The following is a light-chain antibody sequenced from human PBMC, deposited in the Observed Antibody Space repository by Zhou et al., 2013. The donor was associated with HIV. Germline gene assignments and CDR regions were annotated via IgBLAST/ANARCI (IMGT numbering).Light chain of an antibody. CDR3: QQSHITPRT. CDR2: SAS. J-gene: IGKJ3*01. CDR1: QGINTD. V-gene: IGKV1-39*01. Sequence: DIQLTQSPSFLSASVGDRVTITCRASQGINTDLIWYQQKPGKAPERLIYSASNLQSGVPSRFSGSGSGTHFTLTISSLQPEDFGTYYCQQSHITPRTFGPGTKVDIK.